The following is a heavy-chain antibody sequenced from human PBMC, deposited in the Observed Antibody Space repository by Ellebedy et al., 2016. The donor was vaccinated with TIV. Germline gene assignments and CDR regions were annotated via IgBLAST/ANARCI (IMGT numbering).Heavy chain of an antibody. Sequence: MPSETLSLTCAVSGYSINSNNWWGWIRQPPGKGLEWIGYIYNTGGTYYNPSLMGRVSMSIDTSKNQFSLKLSFVTAADTAVYYCAKSPHGDHDGFDIWGQGTMVTVAS. D-gene: IGHD4-17*01. CDR3: AKSPHGDHDGFDI. J-gene: IGHJ3*02. CDR1: GYSINSNNW. V-gene: IGHV4-28*01. CDR2: IYNTGGT.